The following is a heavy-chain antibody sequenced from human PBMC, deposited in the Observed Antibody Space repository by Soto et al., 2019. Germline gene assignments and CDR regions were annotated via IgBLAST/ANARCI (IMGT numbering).Heavy chain of an antibody. CDR1: GGSISSYY. CDR3: ARVWGYYFDY. CDR2: IYYSGSN. J-gene: IGHJ4*02. Sequence: QVQLQESGPGLVKPSETLSLTCTVSGGSISSYYWSWIRQPPGKGLEWIGYIYYSGSNNYNPSLKSRVTISVDTSKNQFSLKLSSVTAADTAVYYCARVWGYYFDYWGQGTLVTVSS. D-gene: IGHD2-21*01. V-gene: IGHV4-59*01.